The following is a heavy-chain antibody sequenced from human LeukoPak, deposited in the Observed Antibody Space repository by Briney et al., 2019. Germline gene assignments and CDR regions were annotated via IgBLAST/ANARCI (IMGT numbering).Heavy chain of an antibody. CDR1: GYTLTELS. Sequence: ASVKVSCKVSGYTLTELSMHWVRQAPGKGLEWMGGFDPEDGETIYAQKFQGRVTMTEDTSTDTAYMELNSLRAEDTAVYYCASLDTAMVTDRHYWGQGTLVTVSS. D-gene: IGHD5-18*01. V-gene: IGHV1-24*01. J-gene: IGHJ4*02. CDR2: FDPEDGET. CDR3: ASLDTAMVTDRHY.